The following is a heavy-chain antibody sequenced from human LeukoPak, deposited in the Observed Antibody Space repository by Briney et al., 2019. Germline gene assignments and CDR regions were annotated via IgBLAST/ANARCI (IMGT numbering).Heavy chain of an antibody. V-gene: IGHV3-23*01. CDR1: GFTFSSYA. CDR3: AKVGRITMVRGVMGNDAFDI. J-gene: IGHJ3*02. Sequence: GGSLRLSCAASGFTFSSYAMSWVRQAPGKGLEWVSAISGSGGSTYYADSVKGRFTISRDNSKNTLYLQMNSLRAEDTAVYYCAKVGRITMVRGVMGNDAFDIWGQGTMVTVSS. D-gene: IGHD3-10*01. CDR2: ISGSGGST.